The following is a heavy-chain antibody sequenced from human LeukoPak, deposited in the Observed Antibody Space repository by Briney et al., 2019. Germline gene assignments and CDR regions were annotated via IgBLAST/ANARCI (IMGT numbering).Heavy chain of an antibody. CDR2: IRDSAYRT. V-gene: IGHV3-23*01. D-gene: IGHD4-17*01. CDR1: RFTFSNYA. CDR3: AKDSPEDYGDYGNAFDY. J-gene: IGHJ4*02. Sequence: GGSLRLSCAASRFTFSNYAMSWVRQAPGKGLEWVSSIRDSAYRTYYADSVKGRFTISRDNSKNTLYLQMNGLRAEDTAVYYCAKDSPEDYGDYGNAFDYWGQGTLVTVSS.